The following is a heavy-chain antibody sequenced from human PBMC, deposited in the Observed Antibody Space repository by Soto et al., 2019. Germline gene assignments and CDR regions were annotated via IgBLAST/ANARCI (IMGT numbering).Heavy chain of an antibody. CDR1: GGTFSSYT. J-gene: IGHJ5*02. CDR3: ARDRGYVGTYNWFDP. CDR2: IIPILGIA. Sequence: QVQLVQSGAAVKKPGSSVKVSCKASGGTFSSYTISWVRQAPGQGLEWMGRIIPILGIANYAQKFQGRVTITADKSTSTAYMELSSLRSEDTAVYYCARDRGYVGTYNWFDPWGQGTLVTVSS. D-gene: IGHD5-12*01. V-gene: IGHV1-69*08.